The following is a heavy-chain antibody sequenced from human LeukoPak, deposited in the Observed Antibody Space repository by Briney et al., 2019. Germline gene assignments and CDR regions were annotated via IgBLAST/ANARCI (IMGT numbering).Heavy chain of an antibody. J-gene: IGHJ5*02. CDR2: SEGDDSTT. V-gene: IGHV3-74*03. CDR1: GFTIGRYW. Sequence: GGSLRLSCAASGFTIGRYWMHWVRLAPGKGLVWVSRSEGDDSTTTYADSVKGRFTVSRDTAKNTLYLQMNSLRVEDTAVYYCAKLDWLDPWGQGTLVTVSP. CDR3: AKLDWLDP.